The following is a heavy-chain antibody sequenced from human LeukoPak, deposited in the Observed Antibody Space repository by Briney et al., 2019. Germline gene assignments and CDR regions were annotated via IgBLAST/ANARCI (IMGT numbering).Heavy chain of an antibody. CDR1: VYTLTELS. CDR2: FDPEDGET. D-gene: IGHD3-10*01. V-gene: IGHV1-24*01. CDR3: ATASEVVRGKLNPKYNWFDP. J-gene: IGHJ5*02. Sequence: GASVKVSCKVSVYTLTELSMHWVRQAPGKGLEWMGGFDPEDGETIYAQKFQGRVTMTEDTSTDTAYMELSSLRSEDTAVYYCATASEVVRGKLNPKYNWFDPWGQGTLVTVSS.